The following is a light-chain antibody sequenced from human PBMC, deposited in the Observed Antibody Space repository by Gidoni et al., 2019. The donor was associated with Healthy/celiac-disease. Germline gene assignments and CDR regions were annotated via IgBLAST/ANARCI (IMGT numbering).Light chain of an antibody. Sequence: DIQMTQSPSTLSASVGDRVTITCRASQSISSWLAWYQQKPGKAPKLLIYKASSLESGVPSRFSGSGSGTEFTLTISSLQPEDFATYYCQQYNSYETFGQXTKVEIK. CDR2: KAS. J-gene: IGKJ1*01. CDR1: QSISSW. V-gene: IGKV1-5*03. CDR3: QQYNSYET.